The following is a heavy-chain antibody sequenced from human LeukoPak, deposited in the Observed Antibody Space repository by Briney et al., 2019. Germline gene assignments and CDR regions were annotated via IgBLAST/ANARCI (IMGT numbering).Heavy chain of an antibody. CDR2: IDSXXGDT. D-gene: IGHD2-15*01. CDR1: GYTFTAYY. J-gene: IGHJ5*02. Sequence: GASVKVSCKASGYTFTAYYMHWVRQAPGQGLEWMGWIDSXXGDTKYAQKFQSRLTITRDTSIGIAYMELRSLTSDDTAVYYCASEAYCSGGRCSVHMVASWGQGNPVTVSS. CDR3: ASEAYCSGGRCSVHMVAS. V-gene: IGHV1-2*02.